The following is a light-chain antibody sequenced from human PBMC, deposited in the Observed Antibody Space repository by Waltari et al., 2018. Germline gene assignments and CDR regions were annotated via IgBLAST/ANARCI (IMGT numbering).Light chain of an antibody. CDR1: QSVSSY. Sequence: EIVLTQSPATLSLSPGERATLSCRASQSVSSYLAWYQQNPGQAPRLLIYDASNRATGIPARFSGSGSGTDFTLTISSLEPEDFAVYYCQQRSNWPRLTFGGGTKVEIK. CDR2: DAS. V-gene: IGKV3-11*01. CDR3: QQRSNWPRLT. J-gene: IGKJ4*01.